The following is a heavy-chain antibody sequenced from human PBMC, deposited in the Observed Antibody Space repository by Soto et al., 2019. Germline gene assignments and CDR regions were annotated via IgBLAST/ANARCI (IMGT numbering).Heavy chain of an antibody. D-gene: IGHD3-9*01. CDR1: GYTFTSYG. V-gene: IGHV1-18*01. CDR3: ARPITYYDILTGYFPRGDWFDP. Sequence: ASVKVSCKASGYTFTSYGISWVRQAPGQGLEWMGWISAYNGNTNYAQKLQGRVTMTTDTSTSTAYMELRSLRSDDTAVYYCARPITYYDILTGYFPRGDWFDPWGQGTLVTVSS. J-gene: IGHJ5*02. CDR2: ISAYNGNT.